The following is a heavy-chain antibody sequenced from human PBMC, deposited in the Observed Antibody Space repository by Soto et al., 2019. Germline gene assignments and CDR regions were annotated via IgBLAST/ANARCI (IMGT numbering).Heavy chain of an antibody. J-gene: IGHJ3*02. CDR3: ARTAPTHGPAGYAFDI. Sequence: QALSLPFAISWDSLSSNMAACNCIRQSPSRGLEWLGRTYYRSNWYNDYAVSVKSRITINPDTSKNQFSLQLNSVTPEDTAVYYCARTAPTHGPAGYAFDIWGQGTMVTVSS. D-gene: IGHD2-21*02. V-gene: IGHV6-1*01. CDR1: WDSLSSNMAA. CDR2: TYYRSNWYN.